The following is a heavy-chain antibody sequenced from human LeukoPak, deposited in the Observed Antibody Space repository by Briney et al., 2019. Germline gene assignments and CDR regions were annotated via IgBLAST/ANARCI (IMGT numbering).Heavy chain of an antibody. J-gene: IGHJ3*02. D-gene: IGHD3-10*01. V-gene: IGHV3-23*01. Sequence: GGSLRLSCVGSGFTFSSYAMSWVRQAPGKGLEWVSGISGSGSSTYYADSVKGRFSISRDNSRNTLYLQMNSPRAEDTALYYCAKDLVQNYYGSEGAIDIWGQGTFVTVSS. CDR3: AKDLVQNYYGSEGAIDI. CDR1: GFTFSSYA. CDR2: ISGSGSST.